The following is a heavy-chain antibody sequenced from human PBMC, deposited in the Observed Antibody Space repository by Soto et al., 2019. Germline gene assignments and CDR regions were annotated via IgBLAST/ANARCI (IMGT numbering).Heavy chain of an antibody. CDR1: SDSITSGGYY. V-gene: IGHV4-31*03. Sequence: QVQLQESGPGLVKPSQTLSLTCTVSSDSITSGGYYWSWIRQHPGKGLEWIGYIYYSGSTYYNPSLKSRVTISVDTSKSQFSLRLNSVTVADTAVYYCARGVQRYYFDYWGQGTLVTVSS. CDR2: IYYSGST. J-gene: IGHJ4*02. CDR3: ARGVQRYYFDY. D-gene: IGHD6-13*01.